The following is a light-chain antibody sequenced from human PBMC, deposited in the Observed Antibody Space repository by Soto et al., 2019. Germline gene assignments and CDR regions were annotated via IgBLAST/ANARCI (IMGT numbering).Light chain of an antibody. CDR1: QSVSSNY. CDR2: AAS. V-gene: IGKV3-20*01. Sequence: EIVLTQSPGTLSLSPGERATLSCRASQSVSSNYLAWYQQKPGQAPRLLIYAASTRATGIPDRFSGSGSGTDFTLTISRLEPEEFAVYYCQQYGRSPPLIFGGGTKLEIK. CDR3: QQYGRSPPLI. J-gene: IGKJ4*01.